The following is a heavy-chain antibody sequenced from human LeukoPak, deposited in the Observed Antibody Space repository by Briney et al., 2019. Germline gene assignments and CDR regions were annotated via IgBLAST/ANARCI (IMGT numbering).Heavy chain of an antibody. CDR2: ISGSGGST. V-gene: IGHV3-23*01. D-gene: IGHD2-2*01. Sequence: GGSLRLSCAASGFTFSSYGMSWVRQAPGKGLEWVSAISGSGGSTYYADSVKGRFTISRDNSKNTLYLQMNNLRAEDTAVYYCAKGGRDIVVVPAALDSWGQGTLVTVSS. CDR1: GFTFSSYG. CDR3: AKGGRDIVVVPAALDS. J-gene: IGHJ4*02.